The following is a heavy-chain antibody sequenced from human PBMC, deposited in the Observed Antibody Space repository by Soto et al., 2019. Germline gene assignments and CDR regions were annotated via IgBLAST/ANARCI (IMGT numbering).Heavy chain of an antibody. CDR3: ARRTRADTAGFDY. D-gene: IGHD2-2*01. CDR2: IYYSGST. Sequence: SETLSLTCTVSGGSVSSGSYYWSWIRQPPGKGLEWIGYIYYSGSTNYNPSLKRRVTMSADTSKNQFSLKLTSVTAADTAVYYCARRTRADTAGFDYWGRGTLVTVSS. V-gene: IGHV4-61*01. CDR1: GGSVSSGSYY. J-gene: IGHJ4*02.